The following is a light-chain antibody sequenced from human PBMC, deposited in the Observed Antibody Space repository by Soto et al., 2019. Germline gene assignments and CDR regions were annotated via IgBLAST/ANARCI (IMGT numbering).Light chain of an antibody. CDR2: AAS. Sequence: DVQMTQSPSSLSASVGDRVTITCRASRDISSSLAWYQQKPGKVPKLLIYAASTLHAGVQSRFSGIGSGTFFTLTINSLQPEDVATYYCQKYNSAPNTFGRGTRLEIK. V-gene: IGKV1-27*01. CDR3: QKYNSAPNT. CDR1: RDISSS. J-gene: IGKJ2*01.